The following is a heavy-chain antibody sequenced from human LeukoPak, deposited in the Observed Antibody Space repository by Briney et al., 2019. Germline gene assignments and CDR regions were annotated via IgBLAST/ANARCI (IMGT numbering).Heavy chain of an antibody. CDR1: GFTFSSYG. CDR2: ISSSSSTI. Sequence: AGGSLRLSCAASGFTFSSYGMHWVRQAPGKGLEWVSYISSSSSTIYYADSVKGRFTISRDNAKNSLYLQMNSLRAEDTAVYYCARDYYIDYWGQGTLVTVSS. J-gene: IGHJ4*02. CDR3: ARDYYIDY. V-gene: IGHV3-48*01.